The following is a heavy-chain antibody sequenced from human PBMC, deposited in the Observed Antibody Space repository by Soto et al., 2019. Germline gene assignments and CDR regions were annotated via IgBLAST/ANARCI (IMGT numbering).Heavy chain of an antibody. CDR3: ASMQFGGPFDY. D-gene: IGHD3-16*01. V-gene: IGHV3-7*01. Sequence: EVQLVESGGGLVQPGGSLRLSCEASGFTFSTYWMSWVRQASGKGLEWVANINQDGVQKNYVDSVKGRSTISRDNAKNSLYLQLNSLRAEDTAVYYCASMQFGGPFDYWGQGSLVIVSS. J-gene: IGHJ4*02. CDR2: INQDGVQK. CDR1: GFTFSTYW.